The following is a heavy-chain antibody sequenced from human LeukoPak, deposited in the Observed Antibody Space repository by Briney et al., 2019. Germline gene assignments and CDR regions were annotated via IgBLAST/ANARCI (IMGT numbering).Heavy chain of an antibody. J-gene: IGHJ5*02. CDR1: GFTFSIYA. CDR3: ARDRPNYYGSDGHYYRRDGDH. CDR2: ITSRDGTT. V-gene: IGHV3-23*01. Sequence: PGGTLRLSCEASGFTFSIYAMSWVPQTPAKGLQWVSSITSRDGTTYYADSVKGRFTTSRDNSENTLYLRMSSLRAEDTAMYYCARDRPNYYGSDGHYYRRDGDHWGQGTPGTVSS. D-gene: IGHD3-22*01.